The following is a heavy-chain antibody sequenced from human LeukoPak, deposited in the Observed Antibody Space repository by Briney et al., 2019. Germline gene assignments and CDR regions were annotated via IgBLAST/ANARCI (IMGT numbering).Heavy chain of an antibody. CDR2: VSGSGDRT. J-gene: IGHJ4*02. Sequence: PGGSLRLSSAASGFTFSNYAMSWVRQAPGKGLEWISAVSGSGDRTYYAGSVKGRFTISRDNSKNIVYLRMNSLRAEDTAVYFCANSRGYGSGNLWGQGTLVTVSS. CDR3: ANSRGYGSGNL. D-gene: IGHD3-10*01. V-gene: IGHV3-23*01. CDR1: GFTFSNYA.